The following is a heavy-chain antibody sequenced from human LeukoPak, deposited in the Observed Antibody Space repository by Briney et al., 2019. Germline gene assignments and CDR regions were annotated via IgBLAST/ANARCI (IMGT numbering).Heavy chain of an antibody. CDR1: EFTFDDYA. J-gene: IGHJ4*02. V-gene: IGHV3-23*01. Sequence: GGSLRLSCAASEFTFDDYAMHWVRQAPGKGLVWVSHINGDGSNVNYADSVKGRFTISRDNSKNTLYLQMNSLRAEDTAVYYCAKDRAYYSDSSGYYLVRAYDYWRQGTLVTVSS. CDR3: AKDRAYYSDSSGYYLVRAYDY. D-gene: IGHD3-22*01. CDR2: INGDGSNV.